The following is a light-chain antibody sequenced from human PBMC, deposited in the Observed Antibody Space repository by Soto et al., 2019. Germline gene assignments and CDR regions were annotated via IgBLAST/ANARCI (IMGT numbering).Light chain of an antibody. J-gene: IGLJ1*01. CDR1: SSDVGAYDF. CDR2: EVR. Sequence: QCARTQPASVSGAPGRSITISCTGTSSDVGAYDFVSWYQQHPDKAPKLMIYEVRGRPSGVSNRFSGSKSFNTATLTISGLQAEDEADYYCSSHTTRNTRVFGTGTKVTVL. V-gene: IGLV2-14*03. CDR3: SSHTTRNTRV.